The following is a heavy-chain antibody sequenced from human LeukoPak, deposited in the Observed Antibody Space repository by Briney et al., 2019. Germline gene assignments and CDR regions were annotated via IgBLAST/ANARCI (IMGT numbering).Heavy chain of an antibody. Sequence: ASVKVSCKASSYTFTSYGISWLRQAPGQGLEWMGWISAYNGNTNYAQKLQGRVTMTTDTSTSTAYMELRSLRSDDTAVYYRARVPPGYSSGWYFPDYYYGMDVWGQGTTVTVSS. CDR3: ARVPPGYSSGWYFPDYYYGMDV. J-gene: IGHJ6*02. V-gene: IGHV1-18*01. CDR2: ISAYNGNT. D-gene: IGHD6-19*01. CDR1: SYTFTSYG.